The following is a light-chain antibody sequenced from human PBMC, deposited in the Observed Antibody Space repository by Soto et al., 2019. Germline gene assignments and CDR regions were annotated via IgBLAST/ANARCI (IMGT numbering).Light chain of an antibody. CDR2: DAS. CDR1: QSVSSY. Sequence: EIVLTQSPATLSLSPGERATLSCRASQSVSSYLAWYQQKPGQAPRLLPYDASNRATGIPARFRGSGSGTVFTLTISSLEPEDFAVYSCQQRSKWPRALTFGGGTKVEI. V-gene: IGKV3-11*01. CDR3: QQRSKWPRALT. J-gene: IGKJ4*01.